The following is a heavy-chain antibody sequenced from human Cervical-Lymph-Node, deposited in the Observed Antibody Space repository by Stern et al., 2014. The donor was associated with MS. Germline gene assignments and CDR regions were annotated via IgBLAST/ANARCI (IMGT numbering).Heavy chain of an antibody. V-gene: IGHV3-74*02. Sequence: VQLVESGGGLVQPGGSLRLSCVGSGFTFSTYGMFWARQAPGKGLVWFSHSKNAGGTSTSADSVKGRFSISRDNAKNTLYLQMSSLRPEDTAVYYCARGGVATFDVWGQGTMVTVSS. CDR1: GFTFSTYG. CDR2: SKNAGGTS. J-gene: IGHJ3*01. D-gene: IGHD2-15*01. CDR3: ARGGVATFDV.